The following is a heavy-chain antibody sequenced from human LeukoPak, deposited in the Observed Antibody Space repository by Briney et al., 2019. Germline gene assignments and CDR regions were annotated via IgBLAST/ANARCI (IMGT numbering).Heavy chain of an antibody. D-gene: IGHD6-13*01. CDR2: MNPNSGNT. CDR1: GYTFTSYD. Sequence: ASVKVSCKASGYTFTSYDINWVRQATGQGLEWMGWMNPNSGNTGYAQKFQGRVTMTRSTSISTAYMELSSLRSEDTAVYYCARTRLRYSSSWRQNWFDPWGQGTLVTVSS. V-gene: IGHV1-8*01. J-gene: IGHJ5*02. CDR3: ARTRLRYSSSWRQNWFDP.